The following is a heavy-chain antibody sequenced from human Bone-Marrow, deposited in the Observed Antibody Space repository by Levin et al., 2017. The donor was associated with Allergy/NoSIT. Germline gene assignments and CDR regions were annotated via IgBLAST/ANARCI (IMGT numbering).Heavy chain of an antibody. V-gene: IGHV3-9*01. J-gene: IGHJ4*02. D-gene: IGHD1-26*01. CDR3: AKVSGWELPKGFDY. CDR1: GFPFDDYA. CDR2: ISWNSGSI. Sequence: LSLTCAASGFPFDDYAMHWVRQAPGKGLEWVSGISWNSGSIGYADSVKGRFTISRDNAKNSLYLQMNSLRAEDTALYYCAKVSGWELPKGFDYWGQGTLVTVSS.